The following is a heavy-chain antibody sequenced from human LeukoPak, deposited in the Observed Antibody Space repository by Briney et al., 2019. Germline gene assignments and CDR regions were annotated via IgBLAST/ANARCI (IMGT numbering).Heavy chain of an antibody. J-gene: IGHJ4*02. D-gene: IGHD2-2*02. CDR2: INPNSGGT. CDR1: GYTFTVYY. CDR3: ARGFHLGYCSSTSCYKVGTFGY. V-gene: IGHV1-2*02. Sequence: ASVKVSCKASGYTFTVYYMHWVRQAPGQGLEWMGWINPNSGGTNYAQKFQGRVTMTRDTSISTAYMELSRLRSDDTAVYYCARGFHLGYCSSTSCYKVGTFGYWGQGTLVTVSS.